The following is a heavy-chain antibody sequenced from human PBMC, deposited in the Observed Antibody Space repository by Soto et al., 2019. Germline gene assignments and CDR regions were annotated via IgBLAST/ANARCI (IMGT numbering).Heavy chain of an antibody. D-gene: IGHD6-19*01. J-gene: IGHJ4*02. CDR1: GFTFSSYA. V-gene: IGHV3-23*01. CDR2: ISGSGGST. CDR3: AKDRKSGSGWYWDY. Sequence: GGSLRLSCAASGFTFSSYAMSWVRQAPGKGLEWVSGISGSGGSTYYADPVKGRFTNSRDNSKNPLYLQMNRLRAEDTAVYYCAKDRKSGSGWYWDYWGQGTLVTVSS.